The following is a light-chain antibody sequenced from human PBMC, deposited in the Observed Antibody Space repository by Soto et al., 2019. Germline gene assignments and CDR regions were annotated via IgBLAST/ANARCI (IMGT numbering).Light chain of an antibody. CDR1: KSDIYTYDY. Sequence: QSALTQPASVSGSPGQSITISCTGTKSDIYTYDYVSWYQQHPGKVPKLIIYDVSRRPSGVSNRFSGSKSGNTASLHISGLQAGDEADYYCSSYRRSNTLVFRTGTTVTVL. CDR3: SSYRRSNTLV. J-gene: IGLJ1*01. CDR2: DVS. V-gene: IGLV2-14*03.